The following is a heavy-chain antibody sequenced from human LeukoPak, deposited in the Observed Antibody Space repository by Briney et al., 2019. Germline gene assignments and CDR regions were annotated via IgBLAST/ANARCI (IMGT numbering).Heavy chain of an antibody. CDR3: ARDGGGYCSSTSCRGDY. V-gene: IGHV1-69*13. CDR2: IIPIFGTA. CDR1: GGTFSSYA. Sequence: GASVKVSCKASGGTFSSYAISWVRQAPGQGLEWMGGIIPIFGTANYAQKFQGRVTITADESTSTAYMELSSLRSEDTAVYYCARDGGGYCSSTSCRGDYGGQGTLVTVSS. D-gene: IGHD2-2*01. J-gene: IGHJ4*02.